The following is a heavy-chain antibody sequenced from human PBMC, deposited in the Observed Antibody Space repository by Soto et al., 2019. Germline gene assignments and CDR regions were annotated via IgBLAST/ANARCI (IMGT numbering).Heavy chain of an antibody. CDR1: GDSVSSNSAA. CDR3: ARDLQVVAATPLVQGSIDAFDI. D-gene: IGHD2-15*01. V-gene: IGHV6-1*01. Sequence: SQTLSLTCAISGDSVSSNSAAWNWIRQSPSRGLEWLGRTYYRSKWYNDYAVSVKSRITINPDTSKNQFSLQLNSVTPEDTAVYYCARDLQVVAATPLVQGSIDAFDIWGQGTMVTVSS. J-gene: IGHJ3*02. CDR2: TYYRSKWYN.